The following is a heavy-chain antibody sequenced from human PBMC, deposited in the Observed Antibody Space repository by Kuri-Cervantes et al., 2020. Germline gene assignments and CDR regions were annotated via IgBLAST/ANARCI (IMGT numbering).Heavy chain of an antibody. CDR3: AKDPDKLLWFRELLSGWFDP. J-gene: IGHJ5*02. CDR1: GFTFSSYS. CDR2: ISSSSSTI. Sequence: GGSLRLSCAASGFTFSSYSMNWVRQAPGKGLEWVSYISSSSSTIYYADSVKGRFTISRDNAKNSLYLQMNSLRAEDTAVYYCAKDPDKLLWFRELLSGWFDPWGQGTLVTVSS. V-gene: IGHV3-48*01. D-gene: IGHD3-10*01.